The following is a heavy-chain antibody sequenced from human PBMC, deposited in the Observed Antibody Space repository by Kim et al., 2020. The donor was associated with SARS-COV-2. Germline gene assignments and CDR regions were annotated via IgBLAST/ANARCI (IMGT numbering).Heavy chain of an antibody. V-gene: IGHV3-48*02. D-gene: IGHD3-16*01. Sequence: YSDSVKGPFTTSRDKAKNSLYLQMNSLGDEDTAVYYCARDSWGISRVFDYWGQGTLVTVSS. J-gene: IGHJ4*02. CDR3: ARDSWGISRVFDY.